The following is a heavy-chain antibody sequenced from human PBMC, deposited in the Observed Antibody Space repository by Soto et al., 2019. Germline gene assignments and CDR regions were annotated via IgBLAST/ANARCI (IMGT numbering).Heavy chain of an antibody. D-gene: IGHD3-22*01. CDR2: IYYSGST. J-gene: IGHJ4*02. Sequence: ETLSLTCTVSGGSISSSSYYWGWIRQPPGKGLEWIGSIYYSGSTYYNPSLKSRVTISVDTSKNQFSLKLSSVTAADTAVYYCARHPISRYCYDSSKDFDYWGQGTLVTVSS. CDR1: GGSISSSSYY. V-gene: IGHV4-39*01. CDR3: ARHPISRYCYDSSKDFDY.